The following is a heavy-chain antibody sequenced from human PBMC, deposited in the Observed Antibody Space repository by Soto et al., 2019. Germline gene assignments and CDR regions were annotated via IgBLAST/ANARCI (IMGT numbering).Heavy chain of an antibody. V-gene: IGHV3-23*01. CDR2: ISGSGDST. J-gene: IGHJ4*02. CDR3: AKDRRTPYSSGWYYFDS. Sequence: PGGSLRLSCAASGFTFSAYAMNWVRQAPGKGLEWVSGISGSGDSTYYADSVKGRFTVSRDNSKTTLYLQMNSLRAEDTALYYCAKDRRTPYSSGWYYFDSWGQGTLVTVSS. CDR1: GFTFSAYA. D-gene: IGHD6-19*01.